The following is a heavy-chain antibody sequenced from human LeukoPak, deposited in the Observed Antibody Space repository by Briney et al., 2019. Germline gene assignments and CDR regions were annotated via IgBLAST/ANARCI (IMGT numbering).Heavy chain of an antibody. J-gene: IGHJ4*02. V-gene: IGHV3-30*02. CDR1: GFTFSSYG. Sequence: GGSLRLSCAASGFTFSSYGMHWVRQAPGKGLEWVAFIRYDGSNKYYADSVKGRFTISRDNSKNTLYLQMNSLKTEDTAVYYCTTDPIASSIAARVYWGQGTLVTVSS. D-gene: IGHD6-6*01. CDR3: TTDPIASSIAARVY. CDR2: IRYDGSNK.